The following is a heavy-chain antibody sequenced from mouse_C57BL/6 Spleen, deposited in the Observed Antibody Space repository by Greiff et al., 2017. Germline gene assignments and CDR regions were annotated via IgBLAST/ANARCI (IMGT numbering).Heavy chain of an antibody. CDR1: GYSITSGYY. D-gene: IGHD2-1*01. Sequence: EVQLQQSGPGLVKPSQSLSLTCSVTGYSITSGYYWNWIRQFPGNKLEWMGYISYDGSNNYNPSLKNRISITRDTSKNQFFLKLNSVTTEDTATYYCARAKIYYGNPLAYWGQGTLVTVSA. V-gene: IGHV3-6*01. CDR3: ARAKIYYGNPLAY. J-gene: IGHJ3*01. CDR2: ISYDGSN.